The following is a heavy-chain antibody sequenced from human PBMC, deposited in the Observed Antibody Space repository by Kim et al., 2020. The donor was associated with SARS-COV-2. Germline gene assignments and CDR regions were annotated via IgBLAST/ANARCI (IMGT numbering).Heavy chain of an antibody. J-gene: IGHJ6*04. CDR3: ASAAGRGENRLDH. CDR2: IWSDRRHI. D-gene: IGHD2-15*01. V-gene: IGHV3-21*01. CDR1: GFAFSSYG. Sequence: GGSLRLSCAGSGFAFSSYGMNWVRQAPGKGLEWVSSIWSDRRHIYYADSVKGRFTISRDNCKNSLYVQMNSLRAEDTAVYYCASAAGRGENRLDHGGRGNMVTVSS.